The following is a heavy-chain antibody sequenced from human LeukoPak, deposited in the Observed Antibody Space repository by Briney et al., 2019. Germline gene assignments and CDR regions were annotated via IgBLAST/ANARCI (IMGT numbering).Heavy chain of an antibody. V-gene: IGHV1-8*01. CDR1: GYTFTSYD. J-gene: IGHJ6*02. Sequence: ASVKVSCKASGYTFTSYDINWVRQATGQGLEWMGWMNPNSGNTGYAQKFQGRVTMTRNTSISKAYVEMSSLRSENTAVYYCLIASVPPSYSSYSSGMDVWGQGPRSPSP. CDR3: LIASVPPSYSSYSSGMDV. CDR2: MNPNSGNT.